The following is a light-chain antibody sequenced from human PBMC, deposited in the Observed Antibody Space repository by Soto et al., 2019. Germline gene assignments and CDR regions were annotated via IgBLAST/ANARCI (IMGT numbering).Light chain of an antibody. Sequence: EIVLTQSPATLSLSPGERATLSRRASQSVSSYLAWYQQKPGQAPRLLIYDASNRATGIPARFSGSGSGTDFTLTISSLEPEDFAVYYCQQRSNWPPVWTFGQGTKVDIK. CDR2: DAS. J-gene: IGKJ1*01. CDR1: QSVSSY. CDR3: QQRSNWPPVWT. V-gene: IGKV3-11*01.